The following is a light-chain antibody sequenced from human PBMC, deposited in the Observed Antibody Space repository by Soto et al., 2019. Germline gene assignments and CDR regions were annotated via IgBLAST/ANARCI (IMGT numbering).Light chain of an antibody. J-gene: IGLJ1*01. CDR3: TSFAGSNSHV. V-gene: IGLV2-8*01. CDR2: EVN. CDR1: SSDIGGYTY. Sequence: QSALTQPPSASGSPGQSVTISCTGTSSDIGGYTYVSWYQHHPGKAPKLMIYEVNKRPSGVPDRFSGSKSGNTASLTVSGLQAEDEADYYCTSFAGSNSHVFGTGTKVTV.